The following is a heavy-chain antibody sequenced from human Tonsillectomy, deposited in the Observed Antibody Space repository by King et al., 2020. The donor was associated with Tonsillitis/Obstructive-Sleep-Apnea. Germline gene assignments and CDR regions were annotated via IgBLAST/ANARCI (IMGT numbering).Heavy chain of an antibody. CDR3: ARDIVLEAGGYAFDI. J-gene: IGHJ3*02. CDR2: IYYSENI. CDR1: GGSISSYY. V-gene: IGHV4-59*01. D-gene: IGHD2-8*02. Sequence: QLQESGPGLVKPSETLSLTCTVSGGSISSYYWSWIRQPPGKGLEWIGYIYYSENINYNPSLKSRVTISVDTSKNQFSLKVSSVTAADTAVYYCARDIVLEAGGYAFDIWGQGTMVTVSS.